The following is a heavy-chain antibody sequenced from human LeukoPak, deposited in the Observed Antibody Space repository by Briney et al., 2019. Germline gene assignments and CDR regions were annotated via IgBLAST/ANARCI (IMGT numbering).Heavy chain of an antibody. CDR1: GFIFSNYD. CDR2: IHFDGSDT. J-gene: IGHJ6*03. D-gene: IGHD3-10*01. Sequence: GGSLRLSCAASGFIFSNYDMHWVRQAPDKGLEWVAFIHFDGSDTYYTQSVKGRFTISRDNAKNSLYLQMNSLRAEDTALYYCAKDIGYYYFSGSGEGGYMGVWGKGTTVTISS. CDR3: AKDIGYYYFSGSGEGGYMGV. V-gene: IGHV3-30*02.